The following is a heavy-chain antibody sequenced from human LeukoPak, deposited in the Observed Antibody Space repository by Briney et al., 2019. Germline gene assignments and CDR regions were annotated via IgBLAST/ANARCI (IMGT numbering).Heavy chain of an antibody. CDR1: GFTFSSYA. V-gene: IGHV3-23*01. CDR2: ISGSGGST. J-gene: IGHJ4*02. D-gene: IGHD3-22*01. CDR3: AKVAMIVVGRPYYFDY. Sequence: GGSLRLSCAASGFTFSSYAMSWVRQAPGKGLEWVSAISGSGGSTYYADSVKGRFTISRDNSKNTLYLQMNSLGAEDTAVYYCAKVAMIVVGRPYYFDYWGQGTLVTVSS.